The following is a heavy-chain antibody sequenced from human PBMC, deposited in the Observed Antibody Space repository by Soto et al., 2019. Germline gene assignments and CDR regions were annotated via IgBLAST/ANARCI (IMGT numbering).Heavy chain of an antibody. Sequence: LRLSCEASGLTFDNYDMHWFRQAPGKGLEWVSGITWSSGNIAYADSVKGRFTISRDNAKNSLYLQMNSLRAEDKALYYCARELGYSYGSYYYYGLDVWGQGTTVTVSS. J-gene: IGHJ6*01. D-gene: IGHD5-18*01. CDR1: GLTFDNYD. CDR2: ITWSSGNI. V-gene: IGHV3-9*01. CDR3: ARELGYSYGSYYYYGLDV.